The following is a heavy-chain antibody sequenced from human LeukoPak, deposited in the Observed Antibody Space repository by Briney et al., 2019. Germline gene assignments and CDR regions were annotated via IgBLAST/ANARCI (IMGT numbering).Heavy chain of an antibody. Sequence: PGGSLRLSCAASGFIFSSYAMHWVRQAPGKGLEWVALRSDDGSNKYNADSVKGRFTISRDNSKNTLYLQMNSLRPADTAVYYCARDFDSTYYFSYMDVWGKGTTVTVSS. D-gene: IGHD3-9*01. J-gene: IGHJ6*03. CDR1: GFIFSSYA. V-gene: IGHV3-30*04. CDR3: ARDFDSTYYFSYMDV. CDR2: RSDDGSNK.